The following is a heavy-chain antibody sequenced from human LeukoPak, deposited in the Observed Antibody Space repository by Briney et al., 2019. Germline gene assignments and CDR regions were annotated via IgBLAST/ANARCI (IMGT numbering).Heavy chain of an antibody. CDR1: GGSISSYY. Sequence: SETLSLTCTVSGGSISSYYWSWIRQPPGKGLEWIGYIYYSGGTNYNPSLKSRVNISVDTSKNQFSLKLSSVTAADTAVYYCARSIVVVPAAMQGYYYYYMDVWGKGTTVTVSS. D-gene: IGHD2-2*01. J-gene: IGHJ6*03. CDR2: IYYSGGT. V-gene: IGHV4-59*08. CDR3: ARSIVVVPAAMQGYYYYYMDV.